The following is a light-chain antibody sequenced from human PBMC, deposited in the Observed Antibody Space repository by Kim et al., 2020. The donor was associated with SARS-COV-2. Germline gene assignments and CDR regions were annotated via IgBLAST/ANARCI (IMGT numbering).Light chain of an antibody. CDR3: QTWGTRLQV. Sequence: SVKLPCTLSDGHSTYAIAWHQQHPDKGPRFLMRLNGDGSHTKGDGIPDRFSGSSSGAARYLTISGLQSEDEADYYCQTWGTRLQVFGGGTQLTVL. CDR1: DGHSTYA. V-gene: IGLV4-69*02. J-gene: IGLJ7*01. CDR2: LNGDGSH.